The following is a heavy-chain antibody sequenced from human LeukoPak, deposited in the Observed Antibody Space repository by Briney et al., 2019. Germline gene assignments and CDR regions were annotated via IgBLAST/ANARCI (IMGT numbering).Heavy chain of an antibody. D-gene: IGHD3-22*01. CDR1: GGSISSGGYY. V-gene: IGHV4-31*03. J-gene: IGHJ4*02. CDR3: ARGDDSSASGSTYYFDY. CDR2: IYYSGST. Sequence: PSQTLSLTCTVSGGSISSGGYYWSWIRQHPGKGLEWIGYIYYSGSTYYNPSLKSRVTISVDTSKNQFSLKLSSVTAADTAVYYCARGDDSSASGSTYYFDYWGQGTLVTVSS.